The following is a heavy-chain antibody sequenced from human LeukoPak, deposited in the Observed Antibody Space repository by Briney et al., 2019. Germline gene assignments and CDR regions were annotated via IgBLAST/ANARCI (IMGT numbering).Heavy chain of an antibody. Sequence: GGSLRLACAASGFTFTSHWMSWVRQAPGKGLEWVAQIKQDGSEKYYVDSLKDRFTISRDNGKNSLHLQMNSLRAEDTAVYYCASTTAVAVDFDYWGQGTLVTVSS. CDR2: IKQDGSEK. CDR3: ASTTAVAVDFDY. D-gene: IGHD6-19*01. V-gene: IGHV3-7*01. J-gene: IGHJ4*02. CDR1: GFTFTSHW.